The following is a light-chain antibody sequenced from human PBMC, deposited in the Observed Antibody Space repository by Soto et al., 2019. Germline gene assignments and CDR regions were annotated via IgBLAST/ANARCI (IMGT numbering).Light chain of an antibody. CDR1: QSVSSY. CDR3: QQRTNWPHLT. V-gene: IGKV3-11*01. CDR2: DAS. J-gene: IGKJ4*01. Sequence: EIVLTQSPATLSLSPGERATLSCRASQSVSSYLAWYQQRPGQAPRLLIYDASNRATGIPARFSGSGSGTDFTLTISSLEPEDFAVHYCQQRTNWPHLTFGGGTKVEIK.